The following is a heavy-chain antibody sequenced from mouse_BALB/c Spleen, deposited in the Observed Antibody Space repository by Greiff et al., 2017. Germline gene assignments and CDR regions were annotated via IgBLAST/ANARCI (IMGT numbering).Heavy chain of an antibody. CDR1: GYTFTSYW. CDR2: IYPGDGDT. V-gene: IGHV1-87*01. J-gene: IGHJ2*01. D-gene: IGHD4-1*01. CDR3: ARKENWDVLYYFDY. Sequence: VQLQQSGAELARPGASVKLSCKASGYTFTSYWMQWVKQRPGQGLEWIGAIYPGDGDTRYTQKFKGKATLTADKSSSTAYMQLSSLASEDSAVYYGARKENWDVLYYFDYWGQGTTLTVSS.